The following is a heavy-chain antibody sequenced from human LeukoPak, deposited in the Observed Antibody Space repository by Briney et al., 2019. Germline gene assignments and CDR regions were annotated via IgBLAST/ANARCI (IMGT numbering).Heavy chain of an antibody. CDR1: GYTFTSYY. V-gene: IGHV1-46*01. CDR3: ARDSGYCSSTSCPGSGGVDY. Sequence: GASVKVSCTASGYTFTSYYMHWVRQAPGQGLEWMGIINPSGGSTSYAQKFQGRVTMTRDTSTSTVYMELSSLGSEDTAVYYCARDSGYCSSTSCPGSGGVDYWGQGTLVTVSS. D-gene: IGHD2-2*01. CDR2: INPSGGST. J-gene: IGHJ4*02.